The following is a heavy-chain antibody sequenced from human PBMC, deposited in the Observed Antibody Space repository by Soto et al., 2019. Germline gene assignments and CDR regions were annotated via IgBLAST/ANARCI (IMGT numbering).Heavy chain of an antibody. Sequence: QLQLQESGPGLVKPSETLSLTCTVSGGSISSSNYNWGWIHQPPGKGREGIGSIYYSGSTYYNPPLKIQVARAGDTCKYQFTLKLSSVTSADTAVYYCESKVGSGRFDYWGQGTLVIVSS. D-gene: IGHD3-10*01. V-gene: IGHV4-39*01. CDR3: ESKVGSGRFDY. J-gene: IGHJ4*02. CDR1: GGSISSSNYN. CDR2: IYYSGST.